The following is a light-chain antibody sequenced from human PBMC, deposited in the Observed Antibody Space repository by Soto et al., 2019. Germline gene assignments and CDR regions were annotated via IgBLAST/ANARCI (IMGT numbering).Light chain of an antibody. J-gene: IGKJ3*01. CDR1: HGISSA. CDR2: DAS. V-gene: IGKV1D-13*01. Sequence: ASHVTQSPSSLAAPVGDSVTITCRASHGISSALAWYQQTPGRAPKLLIYDASTLASGVPSRFSGSRSGTDFTLTVSSLQPEDFATYYCQQFDDYPFTFGPGTKVDIK. CDR3: QQFDDYPFT.